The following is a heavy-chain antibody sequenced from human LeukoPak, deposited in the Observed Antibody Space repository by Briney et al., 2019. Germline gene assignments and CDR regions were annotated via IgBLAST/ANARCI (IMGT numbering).Heavy chain of an antibody. V-gene: IGHV3-23*01. CDR1: GFIFMHYA. CDR3: AKDGQSFNLMWDYLDS. J-gene: IGHJ4*02. Sequence: GGSLRLSCTASGFIFMHYAMSWVRQAPGKGLEWISGIGGGDTHYADSVKGRFTISRDDSKNTVDLQMSSLRAEDTAVYYRAKDGQSFNLMWDYLDSWGQGTLVTVSS. D-gene: IGHD1-26*01. CDR2: IGGGDT.